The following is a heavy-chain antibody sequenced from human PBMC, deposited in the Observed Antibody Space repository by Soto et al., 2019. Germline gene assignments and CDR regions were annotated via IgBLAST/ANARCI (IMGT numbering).Heavy chain of an antibody. Sequence: AXXTLCVPFSVAGGSSGSVGSCWSWIRQPPGKGLEWIGYIYYSGSTNYNPSLKSRVTISVDTSKNQFSLKLSSVTAADTAVYYCASLGAFDIWGHGTMVTVSS. CDR3: ASLGAFDI. V-gene: IGHV4-61*08. CDR1: GGSSGSVGSC. CDR2: IYYSGST. J-gene: IGHJ3*02.